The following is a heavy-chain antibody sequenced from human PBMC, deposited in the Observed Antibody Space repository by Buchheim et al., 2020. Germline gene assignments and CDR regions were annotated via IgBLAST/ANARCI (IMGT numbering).Heavy chain of an antibody. V-gene: IGHV4-34*01. CDR3: ARMTPIAARDDAFDI. J-gene: IGHJ3*02. Sequence: QVQLQQWGAGLLKPSETLSLTCAVYGGSFSGYYWSWIRQPPGKGLEWIGEINHSGSTNYNPSLKSRVPISVDTSKNQFSLKLSSVTAADTAVYYCARMTPIAARDDAFDIWGQGT. CDR2: INHSGST. CDR1: GGSFSGYY. D-gene: IGHD6-6*01.